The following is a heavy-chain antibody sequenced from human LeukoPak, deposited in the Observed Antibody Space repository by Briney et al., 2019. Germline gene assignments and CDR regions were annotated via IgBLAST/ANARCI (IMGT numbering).Heavy chain of an antibody. D-gene: IGHD3-3*01. CDR3: ARDPPMTYYDFWSGPYGMDV. Sequence: PGGSLRLSCAASGFTFSSYGMHWVRQAPGKGLEWEAVIWYDGSNKYYADSVKGRFTISRDNSKNMLYLQMNSLRAEDTAVYYCARDPPMTYYDFWSGPYGMDVWGQGTTVTVSS. J-gene: IGHJ6*02. CDR1: GFTFSSYG. CDR2: IWYDGSNK. V-gene: IGHV3-33*01.